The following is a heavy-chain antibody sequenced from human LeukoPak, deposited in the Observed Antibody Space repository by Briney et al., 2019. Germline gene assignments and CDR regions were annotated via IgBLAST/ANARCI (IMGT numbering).Heavy chain of an antibody. D-gene: IGHD2-2*01. Sequence: GASVKVSCKVSGYTLTELSMHWVRQAPGKGLEWMGGFDSEDGETIYAQKFQGRVTMTEDTSTDTAYMELSSLRSEDTAVYYCATKRLAYRYCSSTSCYLEWYYFDYWGQGTLVTVSS. J-gene: IGHJ4*02. CDR2: FDSEDGET. CDR1: GYTLTELS. V-gene: IGHV1-24*01. CDR3: ATKRLAYRYCSSTSCYLEWYYFDY.